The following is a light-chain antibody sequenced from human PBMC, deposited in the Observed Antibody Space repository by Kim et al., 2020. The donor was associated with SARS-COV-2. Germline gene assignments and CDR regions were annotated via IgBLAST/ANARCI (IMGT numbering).Light chain of an antibody. CDR2: GKN. J-gene: IGLJ3*02. CDR3: NSRGTSGDRWV. Sequence: SSELTQDPAVSVALGQTVRITCQGDSLRNYYASWYQQKPGQAPLLFIYGKNNRPSGIPDRFSGSSSGDTASLTITGAQAEDEADYYCNSRGTSGDRWVFG. CDR1: SLRNYY. V-gene: IGLV3-19*01.